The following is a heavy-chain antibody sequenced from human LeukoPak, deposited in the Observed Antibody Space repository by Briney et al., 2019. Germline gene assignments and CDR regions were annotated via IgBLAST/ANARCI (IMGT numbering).Heavy chain of an antibody. J-gene: IGHJ3*02. CDR3: ARVRTYYDILTGYSDNAFDI. CDR1: GGSISSYY. Sequence: PSETLSLTCTVSGGSISSYYWSWIRQPPGKGLEWIGYIYTSGSTNYNPSLKSRVTMSVDTSKNQFSLKLSSVTAADTAVYYCARVRTYYDILTGYSDNAFDIWGQGTMVTVSS. D-gene: IGHD3-9*01. V-gene: IGHV4-4*08. CDR2: IYTSGST.